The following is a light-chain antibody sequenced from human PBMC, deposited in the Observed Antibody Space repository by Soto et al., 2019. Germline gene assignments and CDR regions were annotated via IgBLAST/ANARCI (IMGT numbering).Light chain of an antibody. Sequence: QSVLTQPPAASGTPGQRVIISCSGSNSNIGVNPVNWYQQVPGAAPKSLIYSATYRASVVPDRISGSQSGTSASLAISGLQSEDEAEYFCAAWDQTLDAWLFGGGTKLTVL. V-gene: IGLV1-44*01. J-gene: IGLJ2*01. CDR1: NSNIGVNP. CDR2: SAT. CDR3: AAWDQTLDAWL.